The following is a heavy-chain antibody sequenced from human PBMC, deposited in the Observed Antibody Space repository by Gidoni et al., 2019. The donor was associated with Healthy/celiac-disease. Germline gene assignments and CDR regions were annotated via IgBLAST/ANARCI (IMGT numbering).Heavy chain of an antibody. CDR3: TRVTYDDFWSGYAYDFDY. CDR2: IRSKAYGGTT. D-gene: IGHD3-3*01. J-gene: IGHJ4*02. CDR1: GFTFGDYA. Sequence: EVQLVESGGGLVQPGRSLRLSCTASGFTFGDYAMSWVRQAPGKGLEWVGFIRSKAYGGTTEYAASVKGRFTISRDDSKSIAYLQMNSLKPEDTAVYYCTRVTYDDFWSGYAYDFDYWGQGTLVTVSS. V-gene: IGHV3-49*04.